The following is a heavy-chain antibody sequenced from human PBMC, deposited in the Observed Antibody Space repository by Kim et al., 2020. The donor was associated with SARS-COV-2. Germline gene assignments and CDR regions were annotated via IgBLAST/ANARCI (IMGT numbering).Heavy chain of an antibody. CDR1: GFSVSSNR. D-gene: IGHD6-13*01. J-gene: IGHJ4*02. Sequence: GGSLRLSCAVSGFSVSSNRMQWVRQAPGKGLEWVSLIYSGGSTYYAESVKGRFTISRDMSKNTLYLQVNSLRADDTAVYYCARHGDGSSWYKSYWGQGTLVTVPS. V-gene: IGHV3-53*01. CDR2: IYSGGST. CDR3: ARHGDGSSWYKSY.